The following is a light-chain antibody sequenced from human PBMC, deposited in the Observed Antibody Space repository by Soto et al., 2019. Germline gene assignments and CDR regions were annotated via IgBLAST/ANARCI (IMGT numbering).Light chain of an antibody. Sequence: ETVLTQSPGTLSLSPGERATLSCRASQSVSSFYLAWYQQKPGQAPRLLIYGASSRATGIPDRFSGSGSGTDFTLTISRLEPEDFAVYYCQHYGSSLLFTFGPGTKVDIK. V-gene: IGKV3-20*01. J-gene: IGKJ3*01. CDR1: QSVSSFY. CDR3: QHYGSSLLFT. CDR2: GAS.